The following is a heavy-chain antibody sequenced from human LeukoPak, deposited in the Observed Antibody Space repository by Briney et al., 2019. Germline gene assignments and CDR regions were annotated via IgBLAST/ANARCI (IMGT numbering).Heavy chain of an antibody. CDR3: ARRNYYGDYSPFDY. CDR2: IYYSGST. CDR1: GGSISTSSYY. D-gene: IGHD4-17*01. J-gene: IGHJ4*02. Sequence: SETLSLTCTVSGGSISTSSYYWGWIRHPPGKGLEWIGSIYYSGSTYYNPSLKSRVSISVDTSKNQFSLKLSSVTATDAAVYYCARRNYYGDYSPFDYWGQGTLVTVSS. V-gene: IGHV4-39*01.